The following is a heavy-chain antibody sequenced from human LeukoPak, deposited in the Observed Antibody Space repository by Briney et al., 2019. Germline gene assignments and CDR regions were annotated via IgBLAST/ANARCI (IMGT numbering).Heavy chain of an antibody. CDR3: LIAARPGYAFDI. CDR1: GFTFNTYS. CDR2: ISSSSSYI. Sequence: PGGSLRLSCAASGFTFNTYSLNWVRQAPGKGLEWVSSISSSSSYIYYADSVKGRFTISRDNAKSSLYLQMNSLRAEDTAVYYCLIAARPGYAFDIWGQGTMVTVSS. J-gene: IGHJ3*02. D-gene: IGHD6-6*01. V-gene: IGHV3-21*01.